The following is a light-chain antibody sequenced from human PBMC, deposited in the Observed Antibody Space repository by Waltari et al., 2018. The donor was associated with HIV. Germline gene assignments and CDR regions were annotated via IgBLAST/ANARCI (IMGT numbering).Light chain of an antibody. CDR3: VGWDSRLSGYV. CDR1: SSHIENDI. V-gene: IGLV1-47*01. J-gene: IGLJ1*01. CDR2: KDT. Sequence: QSVLTQPPSAPGTPGQGLTISFSGCSSHIENDIVFWYQQLTGAATRLLIYKDTQRPSGVPDRFTGSKSGTSASLAISGLRSEDEADYYCVGWDSRLSGYVFGSGTKVTVL.